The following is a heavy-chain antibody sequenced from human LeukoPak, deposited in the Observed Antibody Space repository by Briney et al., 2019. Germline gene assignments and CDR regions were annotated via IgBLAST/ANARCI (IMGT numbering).Heavy chain of an antibody. CDR1: GFTFSSYG. Sequence: GGSLRLSCVVSGFTFSSYGMHWVRQAPGKGLEWVAFMTYDGSKRPYADSVKGRFTISRDNSKNTLYLQMDGLRPEDTAVYYCAKNRRIFGRTLQRHYMDVWGKGTTVAVSS. V-gene: IGHV3-30*02. CDR3: AKNRRIFGRTLQRHYMDV. D-gene: IGHD3-3*01. J-gene: IGHJ6*03. CDR2: MTYDGSKR.